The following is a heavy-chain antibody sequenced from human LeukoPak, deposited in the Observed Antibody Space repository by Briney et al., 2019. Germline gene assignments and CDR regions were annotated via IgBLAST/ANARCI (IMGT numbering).Heavy chain of an antibody. Sequence: GGSLRLSCAASGFTFSSYEMNCVRQAPGKGLEWVSYISSSGSTIYYADSVKGRFTISRDNAKNSLYLQMNSLRAEDTAIYYCARIMVATTREAFDYWGQGTRVTVSS. CDR3: ARIMVATTREAFDY. CDR2: ISSSGSTI. CDR1: GFTFSSYE. D-gene: IGHD5-12*01. V-gene: IGHV3-48*03. J-gene: IGHJ4*02.